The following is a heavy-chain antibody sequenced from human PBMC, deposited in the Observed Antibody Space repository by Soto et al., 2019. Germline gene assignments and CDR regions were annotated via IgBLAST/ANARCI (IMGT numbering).Heavy chain of an antibody. CDR2: IYFSGST. CDR3: ARAYSGSYVAADY. CDR1: CVSISSDDYY. D-gene: IGHD1-26*01. J-gene: IGHJ4*02. V-gene: IGHV4-30-4*01. Sequence: SETLSLTCNVSCVSISSDDYYWSWIRHPPGKGLEWIGYIYFSGSTYYYPSLKSRATISVDKSKNYFSLKLSSVIAADTAVYYCARAYSGSYVAADYWGQGSLVSVSS.